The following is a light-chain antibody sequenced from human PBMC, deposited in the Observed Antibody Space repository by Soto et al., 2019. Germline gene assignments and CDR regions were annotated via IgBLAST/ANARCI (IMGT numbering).Light chain of an antibody. Sequence: EIVLAQSPATLSLSPGDRATLSCGASQSVSRSYLAWYQQKPGLAPRLIIYDASTRATGIPARFSGSGSGTDFTLTISSLEPEDFAVYYCQQRSNWPRTFGQGTKVDIK. CDR2: DAS. V-gene: IGKV3-11*01. J-gene: IGKJ1*01. CDR3: QQRSNWPRT. CDR1: QSVSRSY.